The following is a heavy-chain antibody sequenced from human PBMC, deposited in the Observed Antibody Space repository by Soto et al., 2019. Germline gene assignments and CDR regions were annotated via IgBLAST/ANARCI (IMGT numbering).Heavy chain of an antibody. J-gene: IGHJ5*02. CDR1: GFTFSSYG. D-gene: IGHD2-2*01. Sequence: QVQLVESGGGVVQPGRSLRLSCAASGFTFSSYGMHWVRQAPGKGLEWVAVKSNDGNNKYYADSVKGRCTTSRDNSKNTLYQQMNSLRGDDTAVYYCAKDSYCSSTICPTGSSGGSWGQGTLVTVSS. CDR3: AKDSYCSSTICPTGSSGGS. CDR2: KSNDGNNK. V-gene: IGHV3-30*18.